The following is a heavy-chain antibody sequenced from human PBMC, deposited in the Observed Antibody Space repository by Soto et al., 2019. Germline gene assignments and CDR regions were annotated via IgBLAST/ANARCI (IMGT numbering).Heavy chain of an antibody. D-gene: IGHD6-19*01. V-gene: IGHV3-23*01. CDR2: ISGSGGST. Sequence: GGSLRLSCAASGFTFDDYAMHWVRQAPGKGLEWVSAISGSGGSTYYADSVKGRFTISRDNSKNTLYLQMNSLRAEDTAVYYCAKDRRPSSGWYYFDYWGQGTLVTVSS. CDR1: GFTFDDYA. J-gene: IGHJ4*02. CDR3: AKDRRPSSGWYYFDY.